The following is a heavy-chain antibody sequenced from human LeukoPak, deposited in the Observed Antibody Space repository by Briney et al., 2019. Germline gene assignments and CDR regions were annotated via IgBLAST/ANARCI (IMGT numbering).Heavy chain of an antibody. CDR3: ATDLSGGTMVRGAFFDY. V-gene: IGHV1-24*01. J-gene: IGHJ4*02. Sequence: ASVTVSCKVSGYTLTELSMHWVRQAPGKGLEWMGGFDPEDGETIYAQKFQGRVTMTEDTSTDTAYMELSSLRSEDTAVYYCATDLSGGTMVRGAFFDYWGQGTLVTVSS. CDR1: GYTLTELS. D-gene: IGHD3-10*01. CDR2: FDPEDGET.